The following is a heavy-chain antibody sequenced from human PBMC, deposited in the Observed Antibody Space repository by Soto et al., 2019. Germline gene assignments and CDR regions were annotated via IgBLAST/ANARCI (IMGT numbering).Heavy chain of an antibody. D-gene: IGHD6-19*01. CDR2: ISGSGGST. V-gene: IGHV3-23*01. CDR1: GFTFSSYA. CDR3: ASRSSGWYFDY. J-gene: IGHJ4*02. Sequence: EVQLLESGGGLVQPGGSLRLSCAASGFTFSSYAMNWVRQGPGKGLEWVSVISGSGGSTYYADSVKGRFTISRHNSKNTLYQQMISLRAEDTAVYYCASRSSGWYFDYWGQGTLVTVSS.